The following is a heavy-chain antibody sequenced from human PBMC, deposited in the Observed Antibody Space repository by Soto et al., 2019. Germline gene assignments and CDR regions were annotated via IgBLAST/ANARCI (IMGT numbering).Heavy chain of an antibody. CDR2: LYSGGST. J-gene: IGHJ3*02. Sequence: EVQLVETGGGWIQPGGSLRLSCAASGLTVSSNYMNWVRQAPGKGLEWVSVLYSGGSTHYAGSVKRRFIISRDNSMNTVYLQMNSLIVEDTARYYCARDRPGDEGDGFDIWGHGEMVTVSS. CDR1: GLTVSSNY. D-gene: IGHD3-10*01. V-gene: IGHV3-53*02. CDR3: ARDRPGDEGDGFDI.